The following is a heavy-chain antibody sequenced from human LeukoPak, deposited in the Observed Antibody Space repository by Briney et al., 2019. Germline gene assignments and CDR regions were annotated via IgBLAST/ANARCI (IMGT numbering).Heavy chain of an antibody. D-gene: IGHD6-13*01. J-gene: IGHJ4*02. CDR3: ARGRPGLASAGIYDF. Sequence: ASVKVSCKASGYTFTSSDINWVRQAPGQGLEWMGWMNPNTDKTGYARNFQGRVTMTKNISISTAYMEVSSLTYEDTAIYYCARGRPGLASAGIYDFWGQGTLITASS. V-gene: IGHV1-8*01. CDR2: MNPNTDKT. CDR1: GYTFTSSD.